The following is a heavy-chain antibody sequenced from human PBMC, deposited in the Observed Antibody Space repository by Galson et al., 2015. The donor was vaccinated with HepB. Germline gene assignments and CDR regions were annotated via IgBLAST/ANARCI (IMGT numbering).Heavy chain of an antibody. V-gene: IGHV3-15*07. Sequence: SLRLSCAASGFTFSNAWMNWVRQAPGKGLEWVGRIKSKTDGGTTNYAAPVKGRFTISRDDSKNTLYLQMNSLKTEDTAVYYCTTVGAAAGDYYYYGMDVWGQGTTVTVSS. CDR3: TTVGAAAGDYYYYGMDV. CDR1: GFTFSNAW. D-gene: IGHD6-13*01. J-gene: IGHJ6*02. CDR2: IKSKTDGGTT.